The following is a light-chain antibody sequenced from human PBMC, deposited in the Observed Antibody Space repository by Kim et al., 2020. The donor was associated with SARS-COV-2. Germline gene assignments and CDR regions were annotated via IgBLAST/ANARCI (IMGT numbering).Light chain of an antibody. CDR2: DVN. V-gene: IGLV2-14*01. J-gene: IGLJ3*02. CDR1: SSDVGAHNY. Sequence: QSALTQPASVSGSPGQSITISCTGTSSDVGAHNYVSWYQQDPGKAPKLMIYDVNKRPSGVSSRFSGSKSGNTASLTISGLQAEDEADYYCRSYTTSSTWLFGGGTQLTVL. CDR3: RSYTTSSTWL.